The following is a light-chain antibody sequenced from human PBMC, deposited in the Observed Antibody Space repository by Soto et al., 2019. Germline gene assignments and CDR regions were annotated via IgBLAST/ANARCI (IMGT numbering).Light chain of an antibody. CDR2: KAS. CDR3: HQEWT. CDR1: QSISDW. V-gene: IGKV1-5*03. Sequence: DLQMTQSPSTLSASVGDRVTSTCRASQSISDWLAWYQQKPGKAPKLLIYKASTLESGVPSRFSGSGSGPEFTLPISSLQADDFATYYCHQEWTFGLGTKVEIK. J-gene: IGKJ1*01.